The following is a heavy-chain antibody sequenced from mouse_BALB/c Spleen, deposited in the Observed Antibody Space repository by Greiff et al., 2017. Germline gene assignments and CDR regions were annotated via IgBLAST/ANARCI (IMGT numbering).Heavy chain of an antibody. D-gene: IGHD1-1*01. Sequence: EVQLVESGGGLVQPGGSLKLSCAASGFTFSSYTMSWVRQTPEKRLEWVAYISDGGSYTYYPDSVKGRFTISRDNAKNNLYLQMSSLKSEDTAMYYCASSYYGSSLFAYWGQGTLVTVSA. CDR3: ASSYYGSSLFAY. J-gene: IGHJ3*01. CDR2: ISDGGSYT. CDR1: GFTFSSYT. V-gene: IGHV5-12-2*01.